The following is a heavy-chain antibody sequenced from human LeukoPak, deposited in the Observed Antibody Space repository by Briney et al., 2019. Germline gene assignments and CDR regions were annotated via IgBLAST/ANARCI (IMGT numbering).Heavy chain of an antibody. J-gene: IGHJ4*02. Sequence: ASETLSLTCTVSGGSISSYYWSWIRQPPGKGLEWIGYIYYSGSTNYNPSLKSRVTISVDTSKNQFSLKLSSVTAADTAVYYCARENRGAFGYWGQGTLVTVSS. CDR3: ARENRGAFGY. D-gene: IGHD1-14*01. CDR1: GGSISSYY. V-gene: IGHV4-59*01. CDR2: IYYSGST.